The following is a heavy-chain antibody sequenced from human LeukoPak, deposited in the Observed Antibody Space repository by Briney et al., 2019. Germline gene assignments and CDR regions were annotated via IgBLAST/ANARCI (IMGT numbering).Heavy chain of an antibody. V-gene: IGHV3-30*18. CDR3: SKDSSSGSSYYFHGMEV. CDR1: GINISSYG. J-gene: IGHJ6*02. D-gene: IGHD3-10*01. CDR2: ISYDGSNR. Sequence: GGSLRLSCAASGINISSYGMHWVRQAPGKGLEWVAVISYDGSNRYYADSVKGRFTISRDNSKNTLYLQMNSLTSEDTAVYYCSKDSSSGSSYYFHGMEVWGQGTTATVSS.